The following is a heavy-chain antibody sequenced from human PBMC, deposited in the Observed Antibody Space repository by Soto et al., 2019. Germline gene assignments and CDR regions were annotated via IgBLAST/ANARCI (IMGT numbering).Heavy chain of an antibody. CDR2: IIPILGIA. CDR3: AREKSSGYYYDY. D-gene: IGHD3-22*01. J-gene: IGHJ4*02. Sequence: GASVKVSCKASGGTFSSYTISWVRQAPGQGLEWMGRIIPILGIANYAQKFQGRVTMTRNTSISTAYMELSSLRSEDTAVYYCAREKSSGYYYDYWGQGTLVTVS. CDR1: GGTFSSYT. V-gene: IGHV1-69*04.